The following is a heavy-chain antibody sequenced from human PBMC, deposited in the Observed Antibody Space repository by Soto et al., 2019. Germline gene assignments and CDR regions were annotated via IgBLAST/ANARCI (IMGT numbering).Heavy chain of an antibody. Sequence: SETLSLTCAVYGGSFSGYYWSWIRQPPGKGLECIGEINHSGSTNYNPSLKSRVTISGDTSKNQFSLKLSSVTAADTAVYYCARGGDVGATRGNFDYWGQGTLVTVSS. V-gene: IGHV4-34*01. CDR2: INHSGST. J-gene: IGHJ4*02. CDR3: ARGGDVGATRGNFDY. D-gene: IGHD1-26*01. CDR1: GGSFSGYY.